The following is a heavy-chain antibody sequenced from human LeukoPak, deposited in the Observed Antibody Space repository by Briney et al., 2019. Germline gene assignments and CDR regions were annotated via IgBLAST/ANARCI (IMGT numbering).Heavy chain of an antibody. CDR3: ARVGNPNWFGP. CDR1: GFTVSSSY. CDR2: IDRGGST. D-gene: IGHD4-23*01. V-gene: IGHV3-53*01. J-gene: IGHJ5*02. Sequence: GGSLRLSCAASGFTVSSSYMSWVRQAPGKGLEWMSFIDRGGSTYYAASAKGRFTISRDNSKNTLYLQMNSLRAEDTAVYYCARVGNPNWFGPWGQGTMVTVSS.